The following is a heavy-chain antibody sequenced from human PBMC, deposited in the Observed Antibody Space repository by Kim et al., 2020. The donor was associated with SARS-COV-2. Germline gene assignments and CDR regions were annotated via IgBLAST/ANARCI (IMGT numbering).Heavy chain of an antibody. V-gene: IGHV3-30-3*01. D-gene: IGHD2-15*01. CDR1: GFTSSSYP. CDR2: ISNDGHSK. J-gene: IGHJ3*02. Sequence: GGSLRLSCAASGFTSSSYPMHWVRQAPGKGLEWVAVISNDGHSKFYADSVRGRFTISRDNTKNTLYLQVNSLRAEDTAVYYCVREGSGAFDMLGQGTMVTVSS. CDR3: VREGSGAFDM.